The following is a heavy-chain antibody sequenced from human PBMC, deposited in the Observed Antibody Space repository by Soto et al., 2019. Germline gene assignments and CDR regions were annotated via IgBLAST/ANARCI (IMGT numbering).Heavy chain of an antibody. Sequence: QVQLVQSGSEVKKPGASVRLSCKASGYTFTSYAVYWVRQAPGQRLEWMGWINPANGDTKYSQKFQDRVIVSRDTPASTAYVDLRSLRSEDTAVYYWARDTGYCSGGSCFLYDMDVWGKGTTVTVSS. CDR1: GYTFTSYA. V-gene: IGHV1-3*01. CDR2: INPANGDT. J-gene: IGHJ6*03. D-gene: IGHD2-15*01. CDR3: ARDTGYCSGGSCFLYDMDV.